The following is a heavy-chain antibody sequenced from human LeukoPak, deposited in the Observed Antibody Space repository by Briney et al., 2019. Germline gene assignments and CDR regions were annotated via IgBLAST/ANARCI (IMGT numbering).Heavy chain of an antibody. J-gene: IGHJ3*02. CDR3: ARVGYYDSSGQIDDAFDI. CDR2: IYYSGST. V-gene: IGHV4-39*01. Sequence: SETLSLTCTVSGGSISSSSYYWGWIRQPPGKGLEWIGSIYYSGSTYYNPSLKSRVTISVDTSKNQFSLKLSSVTAADTAVYYCARVGYYDSSGQIDDAFDIWGQGTMVTVSS. D-gene: IGHD3-22*01. CDR1: GGSISSSSYY.